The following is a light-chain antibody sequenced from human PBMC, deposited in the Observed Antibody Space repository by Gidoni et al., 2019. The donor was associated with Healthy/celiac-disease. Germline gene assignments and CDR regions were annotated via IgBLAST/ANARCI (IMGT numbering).Light chain of an antibody. Sequence: SYELTQPPSVSVSPGQTASITCSGDKWGDKYACWYQQKPGQSPVLVIYQDSKRPSGIPERFSGSNSGNTATLTISGTQAMDDADYYCQAWDSSRYVVFGGGTKLTVL. V-gene: IGLV3-1*01. CDR3: QAWDSSRYVV. CDR1: KWGDKY. J-gene: IGLJ2*01. CDR2: QDS.